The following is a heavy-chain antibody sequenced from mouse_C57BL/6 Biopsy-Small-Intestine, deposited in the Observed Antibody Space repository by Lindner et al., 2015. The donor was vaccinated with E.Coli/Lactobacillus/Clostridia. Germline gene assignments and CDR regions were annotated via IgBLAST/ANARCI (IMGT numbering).Heavy chain of an antibody. J-gene: IGHJ1*01. V-gene: IGHV1S55*01. CDR1: EYTFTSYD. CDR3: ARAVGLVGYYSYRMDV. CDR2: MNPNTGQT. Sequence: SVKVSCKASEYTFTSYDINWVRQAAGPGLEWMGRMNPNTGQTVSSQNFQGRITMTRNTSISTAFMELSSLTSEDTAVYYCARAVGLVGYYSYRMDVWGQGTTVTVSS. D-gene: IGHD3-1*01.